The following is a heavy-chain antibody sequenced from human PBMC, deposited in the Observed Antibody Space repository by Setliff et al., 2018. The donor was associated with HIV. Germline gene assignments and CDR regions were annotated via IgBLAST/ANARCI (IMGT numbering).Heavy chain of an antibody. CDR1: GSIFTTYW. D-gene: IGHD3-10*01. J-gene: IGHJ3*02. Sequence: GESLKISCKGSGSIFTTYWIAWVRQLPGKRLEWMGIIYPGDSDTRYSPSIQGHFTIAVDETISTTYLQWSSLEASDTAMYYCARHLYGSGTYYYSFDIWGQGTMVTVSS. CDR2: IYPGDSDT. CDR3: ARHLYGSGTYYYSFDI. V-gene: IGHV5-51*01.